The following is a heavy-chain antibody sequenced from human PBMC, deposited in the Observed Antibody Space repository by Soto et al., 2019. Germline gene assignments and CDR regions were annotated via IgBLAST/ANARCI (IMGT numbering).Heavy chain of an antibody. D-gene: IGHD3-22*01. Sequence: QVQLVQSGAEVKKPGASVKVSCKASGYTFTSYGISWVRQAPGQGLEWMGWISAYNGNTNYAQKLQGGVTMTTDTSTSTAYMELRSLRSDDTAVYYCARDPPLYDSSGYTLDYYYYGMDVWGQGTTVTVSS. CDR1: GYTFTSYG. V-gene: IGHV1-18*01. CDR2: ISAYNGNT. CDR3: ARDPPLYDSSGYTLDYYYYGMDV. J-gene: IGHJ6*02.